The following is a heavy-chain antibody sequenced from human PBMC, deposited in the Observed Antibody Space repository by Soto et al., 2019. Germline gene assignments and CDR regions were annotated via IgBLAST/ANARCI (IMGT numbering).Heavy chain of an antibody. Sequence: QVQLQESGPGLVEPSETLSLTCTVSGDSMSNSYWSWIRQSADKGLEWIGRISATGTTNYIPSLKNRITLSIDTSKNQFYLNLKLVTAADAAVYFCARDKSAAADIWGQGTPVTVS. V-gene: IGHV4-4*07. CDR1: GDSMSNSY. J-gene: IGHJ3*02. CDR2: ISATGTT. D-gene: IGHD6-25*01. CDR3: ARDKSAAADI.